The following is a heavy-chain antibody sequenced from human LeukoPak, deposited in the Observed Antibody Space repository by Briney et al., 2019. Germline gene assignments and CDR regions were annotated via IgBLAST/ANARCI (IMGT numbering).Heavy chain of an antibody. CDR2: IYTSGST. CDR3: ARGVYEEDWFDP. Sequence: SETLSLTCTVSGGSISSYYWSWIRQPAGKGLEWIGRIYTSGSTNYNPSLKSRVTMPVETSKNQFSLKLSSVTAADTAVYYCARGVYEEDWFDPWGQGTLVTVSS. D-gene: IGHD2-8*01. V-gene: IGHV4-4*07. CDR1: GGSISSYY. J-gene: IGHJ5*02.